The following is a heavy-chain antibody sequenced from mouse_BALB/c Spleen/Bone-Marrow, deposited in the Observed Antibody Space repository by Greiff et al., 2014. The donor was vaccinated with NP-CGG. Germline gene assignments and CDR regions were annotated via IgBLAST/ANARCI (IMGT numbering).Heavy chain of an antibody. D-gene: IGHD3-2*01. CDR1: GYTFTIYY. Sequence: VQLQQSGAELVKPGASVKLSCKASGYTFTIYYMFWVKQRPGQGLEWIGEINPSNGGTNFNEKFKSKATLTVDKSSSTAYMQLSSLTSEDSAAYYCTRNGPDSSGYPAWFAYWGQGTLVTVSA. J-gene: IGHJ3*01. V-gene: IGHV1S81*02. CDR2: INPSNGGT. CDR3: TRNGPDSSGYPAWFAY.